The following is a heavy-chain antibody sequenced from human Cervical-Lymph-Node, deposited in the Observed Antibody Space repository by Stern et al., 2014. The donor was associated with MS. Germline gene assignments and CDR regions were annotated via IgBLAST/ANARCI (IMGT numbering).Heavy chain of an antibody. CDR3: ARTILPSVMWSFDL. V-gene: IGHV3-33*01. Sequence: QVQLVQSGGGVVQPGRSLRLSCTASGFIFSSYTMHWVRQAPGKGLEWVAVMWFDGSNTYYTGSVKGRFTVSRDNSKSTLYLQMDSLRAEDTAVYYCARTILPSVMWSFDLWGRGTPVTVSS. CDR1: GFIFSSYT. D-gene: IGHD2-2*01. CDR2: MWFDGSNT. J-gene: IGHJ2*01.